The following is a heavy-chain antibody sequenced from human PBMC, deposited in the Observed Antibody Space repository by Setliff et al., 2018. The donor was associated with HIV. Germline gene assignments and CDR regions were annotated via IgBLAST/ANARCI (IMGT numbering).Heavy chain of an antibody. V-gene: IGHV3-30*02. Sequence: GGSPRLSCAASGIIFSNYGMHWVRQAPGKGLEWVAYVRFDGNDKYYRDSVKGRFTISRDNHKKTLSLQMNSLRGDDTAVEGGVVAGATTMRDISNPLQSPPWG. CDR2: VRFDGNDK. CDR1: GIIFSNYG. J-gene: IGHJ5*02. CDR3: VVAGATTMRDISNPLQSPP. D-gene: IGHD2-15*01.